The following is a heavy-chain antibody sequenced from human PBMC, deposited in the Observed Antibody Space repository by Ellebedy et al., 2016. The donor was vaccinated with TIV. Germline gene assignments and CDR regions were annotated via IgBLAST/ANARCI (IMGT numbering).Heavy chain of an antibody. V-gene: IGHV4-4*02. J-gene: IGHJ4*02. D-gene: IGHD6-25*01. CDR2: IYPGGST. CDR1: GGSLSSSNL. CDR3: ATEADY. Sequence: MPSETLSLTCTVSGGSLSSSNLWTWVRQPPGKGLEWIGEIYPGGSTNYNPSLTSRVTISMDKSRNHFSLNLTPVTAADTALYYCATEADYWGQGKLVTVSS.